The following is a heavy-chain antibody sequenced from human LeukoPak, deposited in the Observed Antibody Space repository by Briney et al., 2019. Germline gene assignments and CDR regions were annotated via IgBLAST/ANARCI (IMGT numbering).Heavy chain of an antibody. CDR1: GFTFSSYG. Sequence: GRSLRLSCAASGFTFSSYGMHWVRQAPGKGLEWVAVISYDGSNKYYADSVKGRFTISRDNSKNTLYLQMNSLRAEDTAEYYCARGSSSGWYLPDYWGQGTLVTVSS. CDR3: ARGSSSGWYLPDY. D-gene: IGHD6-19*01. V-gene: IGHV3-30*03. J-gene: IGHJ4*02. CDR2: ISYDGSNK.